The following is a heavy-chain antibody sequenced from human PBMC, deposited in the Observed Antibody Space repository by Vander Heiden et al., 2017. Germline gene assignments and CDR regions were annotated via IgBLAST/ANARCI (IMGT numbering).Heavy chain of an antibody. V-gene: IGHV3-74*01. CDR1: GFPFSSYW. CDR3: ARDLYYYYGMDV. CDR2: SNSDGRST. J-gene: IGHJ6*02. Sequence: EVQLVESGGGLVQPGGSLRLSCAASGFPFSSYWMHWVRQAQGKGLVWVSRSNSDGRSTSYADSVKGRFTISRDNAKNTLYLQRNSLRAEDTAVYYCARDLYYYYGMDVWGQGTTVTVSS.